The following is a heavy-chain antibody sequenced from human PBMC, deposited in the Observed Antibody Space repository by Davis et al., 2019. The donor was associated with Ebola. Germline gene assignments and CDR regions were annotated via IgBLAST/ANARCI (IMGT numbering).Heavy chain of an antibody. CDR3: ARDPQVYNWNANPTWDY. V-gene: IGHV3-11*01. CDR1: GFTFSDYY. CDR2: ISSSGSTI. D-gene: IGHD1-20*01. Sequence: GESLKISCAASGFTFSDYYMSWIRQAPGQGLEWASYISSSGSTIYYADSVKGRFTISRDNAKNSLYLQMNSLGAEDTALYYCARDPQVYNWNANPTWDYWGQGTLVTVSS. J-gene: IGHJ4*02.